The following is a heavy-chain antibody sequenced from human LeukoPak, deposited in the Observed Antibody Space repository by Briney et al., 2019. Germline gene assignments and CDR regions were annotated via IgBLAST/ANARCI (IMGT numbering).Heavy chain of an antibody. CDR2: IYYSGST. CDR1: GGSISSFY. CDR3: ARGDILTGPEDYFDY. V-gene: IGHV4-59*01. D-gene: IGHD3-9*01. Sequence: PSGTLSLTCTVSGGSISSFYWSWIRQPPGKGLEWIGYIYYSGSTNYNPSLKSRVTISVGTSKNQFSLKLSSVTAADTAVYYCARGDILTGPEDYFDYWGQGTLVTVSS. J-gene: IGHJ4*02.